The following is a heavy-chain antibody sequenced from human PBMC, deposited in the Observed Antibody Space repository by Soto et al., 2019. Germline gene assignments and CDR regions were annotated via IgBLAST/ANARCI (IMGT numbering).Heavy chain of an antibody. J-gene: IGHJ5*02. CDR2: IYYSGST. CDR3: ARRERAAGTDWWFDP. Sequence: QLQLQESGPGLVKPSETLSLTCTVSGGSISSSSFHWGWIRQPPGKGLEWIGSIYYSGSTYYSPSLKTRVTISVDTSKNQFSLKLSSVTAADTAVYYCARRERAAGTDWWFDPWGQGALVTVSS. D-gene: IGHD6-13*01. CDR1: GGSISSSSFH. V-gene: IGHV4-39*01.